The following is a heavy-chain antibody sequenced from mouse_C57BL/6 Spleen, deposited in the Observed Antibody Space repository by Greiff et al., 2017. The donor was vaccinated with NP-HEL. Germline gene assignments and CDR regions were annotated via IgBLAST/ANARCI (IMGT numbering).Heavy chain of an antibody. D-gene: IGHD1-1*01. V-gene: IGHV5-16*01. CDR3: ARDAYYYGSSYGYFDV. CDR1: GFTFSDYY. J-gene: IGHJ1*03. CDR2: INYDGSST. Sequence: EVKLMESEGGLVQPGSSMKLSCTASGFTFSDYYMAWVRQVPEKGLEWVANINYDGSSTYYLDSLKSRFIISRDNAKNILYLQMSSLKSEDTATYYCARDAYYYGSSYGYFDVWGTGTTVTVSS.